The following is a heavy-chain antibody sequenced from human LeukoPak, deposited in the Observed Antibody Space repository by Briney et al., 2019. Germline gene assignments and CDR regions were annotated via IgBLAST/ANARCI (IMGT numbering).Heavy chain of an antibody. V-gene: IGHV4-34*01. J-gene: IGHJ4*02. Sequence: SETLSLTCAVYGGSFSGYFWSWIRQPPGKGLDGIGEINHSGSTNYNPSLKSTVNISVDTSKNQFSLKLRSVTAADTAVYYCARGRAWGAARPGFDYWGQGTLVTVSS. CDR1: GGSFSGYF. CDR3: ARGRAWGAARPGFDY. D-gene: IGHD6-6*01. CDR2: INHSGST.